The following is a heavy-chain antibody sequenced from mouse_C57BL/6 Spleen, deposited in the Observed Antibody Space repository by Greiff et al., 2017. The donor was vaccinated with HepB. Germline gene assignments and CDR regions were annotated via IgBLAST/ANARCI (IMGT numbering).Heavy chain of an antibody. Sequence: EVQLVESGGGLVKPGGSLKLSCAASGFTFSSYAMSWVRQTPEKRLEWVATISDGGSYTYYPDNVKGRFTISRDNVKNNLYLQMSHLKSEDTAMYYCAREDYSKGGYFDVWGTGTTVTVSS. V-gene: IGHV5-4*01. CDR1: GFTFSSYA. CDR2: ISDGGSYT. D-gene: IGHD2-5*01. J-gene: IGHJ1*03. CDR3: AREDYSKGGYFDV.